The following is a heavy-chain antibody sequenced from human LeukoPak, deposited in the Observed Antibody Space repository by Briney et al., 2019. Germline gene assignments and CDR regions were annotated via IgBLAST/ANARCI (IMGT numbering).Heavy chain of an antibody. D-gene: IGHD3-22*01. CDR1: GSTFSSYS. CDR3: AREFGKYYYDSSGLGY. V-gene: IGHV3-21*01. CDR2: ISSSSSYI. J-gene: IGHJ4*02. Sequence: GGSLRLSCAASGSTFSSYSMNWVRQAPGKGLEWVSSISSSSSYIYYADSVKGRFTISRDNAKNSLYLQMNSLRAEDTAVYYCAREFGKYYYDSSGLGYWGQGTLVTVSS.